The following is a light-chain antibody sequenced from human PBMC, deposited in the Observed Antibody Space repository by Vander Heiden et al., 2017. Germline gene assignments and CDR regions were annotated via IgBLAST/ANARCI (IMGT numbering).Light chain of an antibody. V-gene: IGKV3-11*01. J-gene: IGKJ2*02. Sequence: EIVLSQSPATLSLSPGARATFSCRASQTIYNSLAWYQHKPGQAPKLLSFDASVRAAGIPVRFSARGSGTDFTLTITSLEPEDFAVYYCQQRSNWPPGTFGQGTKLEIK. CDR3: QQRSNWPPGT. CDR2: DAS. CDR1: QTIYNS.